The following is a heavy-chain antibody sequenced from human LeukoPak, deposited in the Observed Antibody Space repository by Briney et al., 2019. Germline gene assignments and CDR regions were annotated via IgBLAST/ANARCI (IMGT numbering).Heavy chain of an antibody. CDR1: GGSISSYY. CDR3: ARVTGQWLPSYYFDY. CDR2: IYYSGST. V-gene: IGHV4-59*01. J-gene: IGHJ4*02. D-gene: IGHD5-12*01. Sequence: KSSETLSLTCTVSGGSISSYYWSWIRQPPGKGLEWIGYIYYSGSTNYNPSLKSRVTISVDTSKNQFSLKLSSVTAADTAVYYCARVTGQWLPSYYFDYWGQGTLVTVSS.